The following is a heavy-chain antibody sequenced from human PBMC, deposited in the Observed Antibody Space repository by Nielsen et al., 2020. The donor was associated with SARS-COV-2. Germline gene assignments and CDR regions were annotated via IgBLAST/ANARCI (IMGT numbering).Heavy chain of an antibody. J-gene: IGHJ6*02. V-gene: IGHV3-23*01. Sequence: VRQAPGKGLEWVSAISGSGGSTYYADSVKGRFTISRDNSKNTLYLQMNSLRAEDTAVYYCAKVGYCGGDCHDYYYYGMDVWGQGTTVTVSS. CDR2: ISGSGGST. CDR3: AKVGYCGGDCHDYYYYGMDV. D-gene: IGHD2-21*02.